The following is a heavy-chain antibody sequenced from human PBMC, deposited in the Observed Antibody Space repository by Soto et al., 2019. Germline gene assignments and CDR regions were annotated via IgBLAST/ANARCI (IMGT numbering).Heavy chain of an antibody. V-gene: IGHV3-30*18. CDR2: ISYDGSNK. Sequence: GGSLRLSCAVSGLTFSSYGMHWVRQAPGKGLEWVAVISYDGSNKYYADSVKGRFTISRDNSKNTLYLQMNSLRAEDTSIYYCAKDRGVVAVAAYYFDYWGHGTLVTVSS. J-gene: IGHJ4*01. CDR3: AKDRGVVAVAAYYFDY. D-gene: IGHD2-15*01. CDR1: GLTFSSYG.